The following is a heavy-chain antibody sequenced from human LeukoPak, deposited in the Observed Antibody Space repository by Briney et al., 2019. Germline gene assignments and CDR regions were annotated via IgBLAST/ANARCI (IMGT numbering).Heavy chain of an antibody. CDR3: ARQSGAYDAFEI. CDR2: IYYSGST. V-gene: IGHV4-30-4*08. J-gene: IGHJ3*02. CDR1: GGSISSGDYY. Sequence: SETLSLTCTVSGGSISSGDYYWSWIRQPPGKGLEWIGYIYYSGSTYYNPSLKSRVNISVDTSKSQFAVKLSSVTAADTAVYYCARQSGAYDAFEIWGQGTMVTVSS. D-gene: IGHD1-26*01.